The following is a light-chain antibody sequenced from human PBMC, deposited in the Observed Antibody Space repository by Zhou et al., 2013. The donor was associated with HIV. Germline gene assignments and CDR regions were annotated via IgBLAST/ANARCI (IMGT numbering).Light chain of an antibody. CDR1: QSISNS. Sequence: AIRMTQSPSSFSASTGDRVTITCRASQSISNSLAWYQQKPGKAPQLLIYSASTLQSGVPSRFSGSGSGTDFTLTISCLQTEDFAHYYCQQYYGYPTFGPGTKV. CDR3: QQYYGYPT. CDR2: SAS. V-gene: IGKV1-8*01. J-gene: IGKJ1*01.